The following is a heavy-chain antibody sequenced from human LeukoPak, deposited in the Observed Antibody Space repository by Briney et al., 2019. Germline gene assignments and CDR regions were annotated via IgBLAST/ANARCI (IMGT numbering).Heavy chain of an antibody. Sequence: GESLKISCQGSGYTFTSYRIAWVRQIPGKGLDWMGITYPADSDTRYSPSFQGQVTTSADKSIGTAYLQWSSLKASDTDMYYCARHGLLQEDAFDIWGQGTMVTVSS. CDR1: GYTFTSYR. CDR3: ARHGLLQEDAFDI. J-gene: IGHJ3*02. CDR2: TYPADSDT. D-gene: IGHD2-15*01. V-gene: IGHV5-51*01.